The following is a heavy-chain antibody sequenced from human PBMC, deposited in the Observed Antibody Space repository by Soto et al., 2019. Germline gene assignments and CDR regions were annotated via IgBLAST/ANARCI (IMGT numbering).Heavy chain of an antibody. Sequence: GGSLRLSCAASGFTFSSYSMNWVRQAPGKGLEWVSYISSSSSTIYYADSVKGRFTISVDKSINTAYLEWGRLKASDTAMYYCARHDSNGDFDFWGQGTQVTVSS. V-gene: IGHV3-48*01. D-gene: IGHD2-8*01. J-gene: IGHJ4*02. CDR2: ISSSSSTI. CDR3: ARHDSNGDFDF. CDR1: GFTFSSYS.